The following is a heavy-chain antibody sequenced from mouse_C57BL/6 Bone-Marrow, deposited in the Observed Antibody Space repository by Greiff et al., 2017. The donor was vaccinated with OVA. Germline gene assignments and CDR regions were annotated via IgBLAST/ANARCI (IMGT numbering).Heavy chain of an antibody. CDR3: ARDYYGSSSYFDY. CDR1: GYTFTSYW. D-gene: IGHD1-1*01. J-gene: IGHJ2*01. CDR2: IDPSDSYT. Sequence: QVQLQQPGAELVKPGASVKLSCKASGYTFTSYWMQWVKQRPGQGLEWIGEIDPSDSYTNYNQKFKGKATLTVDTSSSTAYMQLSSLTSEDSAVYYCARDYYGSSSYFDYWGQGTTLTVSS. V-gene: IGHV1-50*01.